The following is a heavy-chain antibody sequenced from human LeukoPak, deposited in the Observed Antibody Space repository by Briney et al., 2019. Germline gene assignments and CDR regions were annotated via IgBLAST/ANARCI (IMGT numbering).Heavy chain of an antibody. V-gene: IGHV1-18*01. CDR1: GYTFTNYG. Sequence: SVTVSYMHSGYTFTNYGISWVRQAPGPGLEGMGWISAYNGNTNYPQKLQRRDTITTDTATSTAHLELRILRSDYPALYYFSRGAAQYSSFRYCGEGNLVTVSS. CDR2: ISAYNGNT. CDR3: SRGAAQYSSFRY. J-gene: IGHJ4*02. D-gene: IGHD6-6*01.